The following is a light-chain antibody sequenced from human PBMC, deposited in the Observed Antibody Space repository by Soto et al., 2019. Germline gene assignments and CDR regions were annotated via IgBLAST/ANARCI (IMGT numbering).Light chain of an antibody. CDR1: QGISSY. J-gene: IGKJ2*01. CDR2: AAS. Sequence: AIRMTQSPSSLSASTGDRVTITCRPSQGISSYLAWDQQKPGKAPKLMIYAASTLQSGVPSRFSGSGSGTDFTLTFSCLQSEDFATYYCQEYYSYPYNFGQGTKLEIK. V-gene: IGKV1-8*01. CDR3: QEYYSYPYN.